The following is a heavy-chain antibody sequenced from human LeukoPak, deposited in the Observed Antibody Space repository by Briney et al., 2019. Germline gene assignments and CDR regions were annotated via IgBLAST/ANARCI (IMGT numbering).Heavy chain of an antibody. CDR2: ISGDGGST. CDR1: GFTFDDYA. CDR3: ARIDILTGYYADY. V-gene: IGHV3-43*02. Sequence: GGSLRLSCAASGFTFDDYAMHWVRQAPGKGLEWVSLISGDGGSTYYADSVKGRFTISRDNSKASLYLQMNSLRTEDTALYYCARIDILTGYYADYWGQGTLVTVSS. D-gene: IGHD3-9*01. J-gene: IGHJ4*02.